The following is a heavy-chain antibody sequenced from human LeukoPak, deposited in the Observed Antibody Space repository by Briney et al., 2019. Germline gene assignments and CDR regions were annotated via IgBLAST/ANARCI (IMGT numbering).Heavy chain of an antibody. Sequence: GASVKVSCKASGNTFIGYWIHWVRQAPGQGLEWMGAINPRGDATIGAQKFQGRVTTTRDTFTSTVYIELSSLRSEDTAVYYCAREGQQLKHFDYWGQGTLVTVSS. J-gene: IGHJ4*02. V-gene: IGHV1-46*01. D-gene: IGHD1-1*01. CDR2: INPRGDAT. CDR3: AREGQQLKHFDY. CDR1: GNTFIGYW.